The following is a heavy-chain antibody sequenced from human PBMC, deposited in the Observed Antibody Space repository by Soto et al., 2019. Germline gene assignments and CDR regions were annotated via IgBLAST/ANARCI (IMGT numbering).Heavy chain of an antibody. D-gene: IGHD3-10*01. CDR3: AREHGSGSYYYYYGMDV. CDR1: GYTFTSYG. Sequence: QVQLVQSGAEVKKPGASVKDSCKASGYTFTSYGISWVRQAPGQGLEWMGWISAYNGNTNYAQKLQGRVTMTTDTSTSTAYMELRSLRSDDTAVYYCAREHGSGSYYYYYGMDVWGQGTTVTVSS. V-gene: IGHV1-18*01. J-gene: IGHJ6*02. CDR2: ISAYNGNT.